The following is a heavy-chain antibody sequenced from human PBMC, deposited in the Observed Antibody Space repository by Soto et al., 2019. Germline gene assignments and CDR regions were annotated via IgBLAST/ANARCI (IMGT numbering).Heavy chain of an antibody. CDR1: GGSVSPYY. CDR2: MYYRGTT. CDR3: ATQGRPDSNTWNFDF. Sequence: QVQLQESGPGLAKPSETLTLTCTVSGGSVSPYYWSWIRQPPATGLGWNGHMYYRGTTSSNPSFDSRDTKSLHTSRNQFSLTLNSLTAADRAVYYCATQGRPDSNTWNFDFWGKGARVTFS. V-gene: IGHV4-59*08. D-gene: IGHD1-20*01. J-gene: IGHJ4*02.